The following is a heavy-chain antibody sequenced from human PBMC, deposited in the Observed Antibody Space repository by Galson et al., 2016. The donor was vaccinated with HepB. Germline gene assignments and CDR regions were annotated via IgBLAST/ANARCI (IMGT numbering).Heavy chain of an antibody. D-gene: IGHD3-10*01. CDR1: GFRFGDYA. CDR3: AMVRFSR. CDR2: ISCDGDRL. Sequence: SLRLSCAGSGFRFGDYAMYWVRQAPGKGLEWVSIISCDGDRLHYADSVKGRFTISRDRAKTSLYLQMNSLRPEDTALYYCAMVRFSRWGQRALRSASS. J-gene: IGHJ4*02. V-gene: IGHV3-9*01.